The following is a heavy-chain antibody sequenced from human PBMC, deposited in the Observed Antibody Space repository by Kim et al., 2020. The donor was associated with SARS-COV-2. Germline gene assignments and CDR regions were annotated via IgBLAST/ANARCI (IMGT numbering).Heavy chain of an antibody. CDR3: ARVEAAGTPFAY. D-gene: IGHD6-13*01. J-gene: IGHJ4*02. Sequence: YYNPSLKSRVTISVDTSKNQFSLKLSSVTAADTAVYYCARVEAAGTPFAYWGQGTLVTVSS. V-gene: IGHV4-39*07.